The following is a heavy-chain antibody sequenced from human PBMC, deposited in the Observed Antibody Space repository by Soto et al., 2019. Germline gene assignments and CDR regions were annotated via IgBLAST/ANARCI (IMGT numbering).Heavy chain of an antibody. D-gene: IGHD2-15*01. CDR2: IIPIFGTA. CDR1: GGTFSSYA. V-gene: IGHV1-69*01. J-gene: IGHJ5*02. CDR3: ARDPSSVVTRFDP. Sequence: QVQLVQSGAEVKKPVSSVQVSCKASGGTFSSYAISCVRQAPRQGLEWMGGIIPIFGTANYAQKVQGRVTINADESTRTAYMELSSLRSEDTAVYYCARDPSSVVTRFDPWGLGTLVTVSS.